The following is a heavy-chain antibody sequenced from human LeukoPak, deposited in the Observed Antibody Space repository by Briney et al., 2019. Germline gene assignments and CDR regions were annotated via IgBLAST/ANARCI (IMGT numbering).Heavy chain of an antibody. CDR2: ISGGGGSK. D-gene: IGHD5-12*01. CDR1: GFTFNTYA. Sequence: GGSLRLSCAASGFTFNTYAMTWVRQAPGKGLEWVSSISGGGGSKFYAGFVEGRFTISRDNSKNTLYLQMNSLRAEDTAVYYCAKDRLGNIVATISDYWGQGTQVTVSS. CDR3: AKDRLGNIVATISDY. V-gene: IGHV3-23*01. J-gene: IGHJ4*02.